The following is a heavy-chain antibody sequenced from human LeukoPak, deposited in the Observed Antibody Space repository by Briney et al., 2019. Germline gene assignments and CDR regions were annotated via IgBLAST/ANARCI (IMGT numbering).Heavy chain of an antibody. D-gene: IGHD1-1*01. V-gene: IGHV4-59*01. Sequence: PSETLSLACTVSGGSISSYYWSWIRQPPGKGLEWNGYIYYSGSTNYNPSLKSRVTISVDTSKNQFSLKLSSVTAADTAVYYCARGHKVQDYYYGMDVWGQGTTVTVSS. CDR2: IYYSGST. CDR3: ARGHKVQDYYYGMDV. CDR1: GGSISSYY. J-gene: IGHJ6*02.